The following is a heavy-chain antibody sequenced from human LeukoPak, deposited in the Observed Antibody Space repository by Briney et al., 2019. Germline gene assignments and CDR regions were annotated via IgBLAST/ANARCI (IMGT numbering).Heavy chain of an antibody. CDR3: ARDRGYSYNHDAFDT. V-gene: IGHV4-39*07. Sequence: PSETLSLTCTVSGGSISSSSYYWGWIRQPPGKGLEWIGSIYYSGSTYYNPSLKSRVTISLDTSKNQFSLKLSSVTAADTAVYYCARDRGYSYNHDAFDTWGQGTMVTVSS. CDR2: IYYSGST. J-gene: IGHJ3*02. CDR1: GGSISSSSYY. D-gene: IGHD5-18*01.